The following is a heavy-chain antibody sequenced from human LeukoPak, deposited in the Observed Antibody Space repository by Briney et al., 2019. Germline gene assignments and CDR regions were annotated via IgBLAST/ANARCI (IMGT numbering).Heavy chain of an antibody. Sequence: SVKVSCKASGYTFTSYAMHWVRQAPGQRLEWMGGIIPIFGTVNYAQKFQGRVTITADESTSTAYMELSSLRSEDTAVYYCARDDRGYYYYYMDVWGKGTTVTVSS. CDR3: ARDDRGYYYYYMDV. CDR1: GYTFTSYA. J-gene: IGHJ6*03. CDR2: IIPIFGTV. V-gene: IGHV1-69*13. D-gene: IGHD3-22*01.